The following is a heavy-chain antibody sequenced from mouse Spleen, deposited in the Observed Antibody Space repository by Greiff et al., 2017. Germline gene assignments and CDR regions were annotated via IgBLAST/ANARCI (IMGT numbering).Heavy chain of an antibody. CDR2: INPSTGGT. D-gene: IGHD4-1*02. CDR3: ARSPIRPTGTEYFDV. J-gene: IGHJ1*01. Sequence: EVKLQESGPELVKPGASVKISCKASGYSFTGYYMNWVKQSPEKSLEWIGEINPSTGGTTYNQKFKAKATLTVDKSSSTAYMQLKSLTSEDSAVYYCARSPIRPTGTEYFDVWGAGTTVTVSS. V-gene: IGHV1-42*01. CDR1: GYSFTGYY.